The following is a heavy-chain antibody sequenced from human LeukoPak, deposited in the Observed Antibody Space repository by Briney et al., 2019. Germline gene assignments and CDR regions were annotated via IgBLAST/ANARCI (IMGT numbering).Heavy chain of an antibody. D-gene: IGHD6-6*01. CDR3: AREYSSLYYFDY. CDR2: IKQDGSEK. Sequence: PGGSLRLSCAASGFTFSNYWMSWVRQAPGKGLEWEANIKQDGSEKYYVDSVKGRFTISRDNPKNSLYLQMNSLRAEDTAVYYCAREYSSLYYFDYWGQGTLVTVSS. V-gene: IGHV3-7*01. J-gene: IGHJ4*02. CDR1: GFTFSNYW.